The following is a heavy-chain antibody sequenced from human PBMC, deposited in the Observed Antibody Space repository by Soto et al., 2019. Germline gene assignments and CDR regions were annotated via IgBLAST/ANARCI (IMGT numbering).Heavy chain of an antibody. D-gene: IGHD2-2*01. CDR1: GYIFTGYY. Sequence: ASVKVSCKASGYIFTGYYINWVRQAPGQGLEWMGWINPNSGDTSFLQKFQGRVSMTTDTSINTAYMELSRVTSDDTAVYYCARLFCSSNSCHNWFDSWGQGTLVTVPS. CDR3: ARLFCSSNSCHNWFDS. V-gene: IGHV1-2*02. CDR2: INPNSGDT. J-gene: IGHJ5*01.